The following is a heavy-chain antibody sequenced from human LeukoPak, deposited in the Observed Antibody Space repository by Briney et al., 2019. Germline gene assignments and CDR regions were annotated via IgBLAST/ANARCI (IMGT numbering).Heavy chain of an antibody. Sequence: PSETLSLTCTVSGGSISSYYWSWIRQPPGKGLEWIGYIYYSGSTYYNPSLKSRITMSVDTSKNQFTLRLRSVTAADMAVYYCARAAIWLGHVVRGVPYYMDVWGKGTSVTVSS. J-gene: IGHJ6*03. V-gene: IGHV4-59*08. CDR3: ARAAIWLGHVVRGVPYYMDV. CDR2: IYYSGST. D-gene: IGHD3-10*01. CDR1: GGSISSYY.